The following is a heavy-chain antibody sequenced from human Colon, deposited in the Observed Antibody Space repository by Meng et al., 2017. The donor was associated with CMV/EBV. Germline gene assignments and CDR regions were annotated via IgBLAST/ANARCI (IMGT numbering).Heavy chain of an antibody. D-gene: IGHD4-11*01. V-gene: IGHV3-30*04. CDR3: ARASNSSFDP. CDR1: GFTFSAYP. Sequence: GESLKISCAASGFTFSAYPIHWVRQAPGKGLEWLTIISHDGTKKYYAESVKGRFTISRDNSQNTVTVQMNSLRGDDTAIYYCARASNSSFDPWGQGTLVTVSS. J-gene: IGHJ5*02. CDR2: ISHDGTKK.